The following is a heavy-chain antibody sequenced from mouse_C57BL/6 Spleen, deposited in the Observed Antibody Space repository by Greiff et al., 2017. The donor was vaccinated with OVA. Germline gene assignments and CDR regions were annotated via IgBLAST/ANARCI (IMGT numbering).Heavy chain of an antibody. CDR1: GFTFSSYG. CDR2: ISSGGSYT. V-gene: IGHV5-6*01. CDR3: ARYYGSSYGYFDV. D-gene: IGHD1-1*01. Sequence: EVQLQESGGDLVKPGGSLKLSCAASGFTFSSYGMSWVRQTPDKRLEWVATISSGGSYTYYPDSVKGRFTISRDNAKNTLYLQMSGLKSEDTAMYYCARYYGSSYGYFDVWGTGTTVTVSS. J-gene: IGHJ1*03.